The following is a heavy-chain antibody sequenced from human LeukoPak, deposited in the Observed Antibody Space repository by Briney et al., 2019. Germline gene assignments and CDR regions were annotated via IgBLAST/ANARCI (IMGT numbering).Heavy chain of an antibody. J-gene: IGHJ4*02. Sequence: GGSLRLSCAASGFTFSGYGMHWVRQAPGKGLEWVAFIRYDGDNKYYTDSVKGRFTISRDNSKNTLYLQMNSLRAEDTAVYYCAKPHFDSWGQGTLITVSS. CDR3: AKPHFDS. CDR1: GFTFSGYG. V-gene: IGHV3-30*02. CDR2: IRYDGDNK.